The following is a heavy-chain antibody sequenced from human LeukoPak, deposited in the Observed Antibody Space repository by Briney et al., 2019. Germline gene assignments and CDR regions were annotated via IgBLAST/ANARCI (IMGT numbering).Heavy chain of an antibody. J-gene: IGHJ3*02. CDR3: AKGNSGSNAGGAFDI. Sequence: PGRSLRLSCAASGFTFSSYAMSWVRQAPGKGLEWVSGILGSGDGTYYADSVKGRFTISRDNSKNTLYMQVNSLRGDDTAVYYCAKGNSGSNAGGAFDIWGQGTMVTVSS. V-gene: IGHV3-23*01. D-gene: IGHD1-26*01. CDR2: ILGSGDGT. CDR1: GFTFSSYA.